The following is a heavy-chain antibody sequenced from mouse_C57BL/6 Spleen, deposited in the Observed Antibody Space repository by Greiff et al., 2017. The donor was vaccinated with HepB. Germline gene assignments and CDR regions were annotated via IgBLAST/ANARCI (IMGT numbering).Heavy chain of an antibody. J-gene: IGHJ4*01. CDR1: GYTFTSYW. V-gene: IGHV1-52*01. CDR2: IDPSDSET. D-gene: IGHD4-1*01. Sequence: QVQLQQSGAELVRPGSSVKLSCKASGYTFTSYWMHWVKQRPIQGLEWIGNIDPSDSETHYNQKFKDKATLTVDKSSSTAYMQLSSLTSEDSAVYYCARKGGNWDYAMDYWGQGTSVTVSS. CDR3: ARKGGNWDYAMDY.